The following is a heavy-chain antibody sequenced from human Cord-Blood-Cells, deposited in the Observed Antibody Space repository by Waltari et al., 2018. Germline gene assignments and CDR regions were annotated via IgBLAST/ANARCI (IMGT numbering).Heavy chain of an antibody. CDR3: ARGRGYDIFAGYCPYFDY. Sequence: QVQLVQSGAEVKKPGSSVKVSCKASGGTFSSYAISWVRQAPGQGLEWLGGIIPIFGTANDAQKFQGRVTLTADEATSSAYMEQSSLRSEGTAVYYCARGRGYDIFAGYCPYFDYWGQGTLVTVSS. CDR1: GGTFSSYA. J-gene: IGHJ4*02. D-gene: IGHD3-9*01. V-gene: IGHV1-69*01. CDR2: IIPIFGTA.